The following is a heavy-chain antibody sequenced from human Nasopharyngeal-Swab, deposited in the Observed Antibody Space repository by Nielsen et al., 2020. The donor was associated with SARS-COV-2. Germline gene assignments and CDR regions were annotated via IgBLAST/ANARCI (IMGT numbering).Heavy chain of an antibody. CDR3: AKVGGSGWYSDY. CDR1: GFTFSSYA. V-gene: IGHV3-23*03. D-gene: IGHD6-19*01. J-gene: IGHJ4*02. Sequence: GGSLRLSCAASGFTFSSYAMSWVRQAPGKGLEWVSVIYSGGSGTYYADSVKGRFTISRDNSKNTLYLQMNSLRAEDTAVYYCAKVGGSGWYSDYWGQGTLVTVSS. CDR2: IYSGGSGT.